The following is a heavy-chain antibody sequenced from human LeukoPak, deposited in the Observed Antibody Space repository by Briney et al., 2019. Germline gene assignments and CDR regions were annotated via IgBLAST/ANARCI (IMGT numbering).Heavy chain of an antibody. J-gene: IGHJ3*02. CDR2: INPSGGST. CDR1: GYTFTSYY. V-gene: IGHV1-46*01. Sequence: ASVKVSCKASGYTFTSYYMHWVRQAPGQGLEWMGIINPSGGSTSYAQKFQGRVTMTRDTSTSTVYMELSSLRSEDTAVYYCARLDIVVVPAANEAFDIWGQGTMVTVSS. CDR3: ARLDIVVVPAANEAFDI. D-gene: IGHD2-2*03.